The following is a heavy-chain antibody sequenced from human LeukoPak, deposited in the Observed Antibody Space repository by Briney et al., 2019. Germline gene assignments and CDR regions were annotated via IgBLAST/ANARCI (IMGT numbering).Heavy chain of an antibody. D-gene: IGHD3-10*01. J-gene: IGHJ4*02. Sequence: SETLSLTCTVSGGSISSSSYYWGWIRQPPGKGLEWIGSIYYSGSTYYNPSLKSRVTISVDTSKNQFSLKLSSVTAADTAVYYCAEFGEPLAMVRGVNDYWGQGTLVTVPS. CDR1: GGSISSSSYY. CDR3: AEFGEPLAMVRGVNDY. CDR2: IYYSGST. V-gene: IGHV4-39*07.